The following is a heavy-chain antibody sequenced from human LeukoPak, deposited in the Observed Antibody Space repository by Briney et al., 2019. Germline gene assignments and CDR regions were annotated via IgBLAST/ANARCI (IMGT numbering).Heavy chain of an antibody. CDR2: IIPIFGTA. Sequence: SVKVSCKASGGTFSSYAISWVRQAPGQGLEWMGGIIPIFGTANYAQKFQGRVTITTDESTSTAYMELSSLRSEDTAVYYCARDYRNVSNDVITMVRGAPRDTYYCYYMDVWGKGTTVTVSS. CDR3: ARDYRNVSNDVITMVRGAPRDTYYCYYMDV. CDR1: GGTFSSYA. D-gene: IGHD3-10*01. V-gene: IGHV1-69*05. J-gene: IGHJ6*03.